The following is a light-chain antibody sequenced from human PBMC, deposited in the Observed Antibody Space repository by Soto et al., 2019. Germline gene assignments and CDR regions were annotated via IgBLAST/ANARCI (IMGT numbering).Light chain of an antibody. J-gene: IGLJ3*02. CDR1: SSNIGSNY. Sequence: QSVLTQPPSASGTPGQRVTISCSGSSSNIGSNYVYWYQQLPGTAPNHLIYRNNQRPSGVPERFSGSKSGTSASLAISGLRAEDEADYYCAAWDDSRSGRVFGGGTKLTVL. V-gene: IGLV1-47*01. CDR3: AAWDDSRSGRV. CDR2: RNN.